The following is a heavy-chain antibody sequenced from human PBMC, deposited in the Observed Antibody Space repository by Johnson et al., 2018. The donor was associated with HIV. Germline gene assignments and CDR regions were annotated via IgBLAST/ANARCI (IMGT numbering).Heavy chain of an antibody. D-gene: IGHD4-17*01. CDR3: TKDHDYVDAFDL. CDR2: ISYDGSNK. CDR1: GFTFSSYG. V-gene: IGHV3-30*18. Sequence: VQLVESGGGVVQPGRSLRLSCAASGFTFSSYGMHWVRQAPGKGLEWVAVISYDGSNKYYADSVKGRFTISRDNSKNTLFLQMSSLRTEDTAVYYCTKDHDYVDAFDLWGQGSMVTVSS. J-gene: IGHJ3*01.